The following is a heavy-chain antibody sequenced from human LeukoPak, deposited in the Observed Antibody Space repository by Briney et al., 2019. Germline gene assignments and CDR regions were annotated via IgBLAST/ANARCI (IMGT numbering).Heavy chain of an antibody. Sequence: GGSLRLSCAASGFTFSDHYMDWVRQATGKGLEWVGLIRNKANSYTTEHAASVKGRFTVSRDDSKNSLYLQMNSLNTEDTAFYYCVRDRSVAGGSYYFDYWGQGTLVTVSS. CDR2: IRNKANSYTT. CDR1: GFTFSDHY. CDR3: VRDRSVAGGSYYFDY. J-gene: IGHJ4*02. D-gene: IGHD6-19*01. V-gene: IGHV3-72*01.